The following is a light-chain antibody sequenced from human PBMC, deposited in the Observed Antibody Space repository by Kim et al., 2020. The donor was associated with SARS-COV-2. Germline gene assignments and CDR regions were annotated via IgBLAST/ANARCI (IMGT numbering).Light chain of an antibody. CDR2: NVS. Sequence: GQSTTISCTGTSSDIGDYNYVSWYQQHPSKAPKLMISNVSERPSGVSNRFSGSKSGNTASLTISGLQAEDEADYYCNSYTSSSTWVFGGGTQLTVL. J-gene: IGLJ3*02. CDR3: NSYTSSSTWV. CDR1: SSDIGDYNY. V-gene: IGLV2-14*04.